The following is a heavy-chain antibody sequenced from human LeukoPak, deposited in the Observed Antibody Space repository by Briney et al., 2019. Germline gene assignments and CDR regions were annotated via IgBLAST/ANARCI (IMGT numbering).Heavy chain of an antibody. CDR2: IYSGDNT. D-gene: IGHD6-19*01. CDR3: ARKGYSSGSPFDY. CDR1: GSTVGSNY. Sequence: GGSLRLSCAASGSTVGSNYMSWVRQAPGKGLEWVSVIYSGDNTYYADSVKGRFTVSRDNSKNTLYLQMNSLRAEDTAVYYCARKGYSSGSPFDYWGQGTLVTVSS. J-gene: IGHJ4*02. V-gene: IGHV3-53*01.